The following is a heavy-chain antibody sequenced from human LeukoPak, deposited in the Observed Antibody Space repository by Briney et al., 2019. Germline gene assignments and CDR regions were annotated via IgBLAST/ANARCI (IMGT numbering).Heavy chain of an antibody. Sequence: GGSLRLSCAASGFIFSSYAMSWVRQAPGKGLEWVSTISGSGGSTYYADSVKGRFTISRDNSKNTVYLQMNSLRAEDTAVYYCAKDRSCISDVCHGDCDYWGQGTLVTVSS. V-gene: IGHV3-23*01. D-gene: IGHD2-8*01. CDR1: GFIFSSYA. CDR2: ISGSGGST. CDR3: AKDRSCISDVCHGDCDY. J-gene: IGHJ4*02.